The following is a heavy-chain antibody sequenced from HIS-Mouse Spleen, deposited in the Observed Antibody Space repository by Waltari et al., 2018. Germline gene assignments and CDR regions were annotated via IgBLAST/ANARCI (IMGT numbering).Heavy chain of an antibody. J-gene: IGHJ2*01. CDR2: IYYSGSP. CDR1: VGSIRSSSYH. Sequence: HLQLQESGPGLVKPSETLSLTCTVPVGSIRSSSYHWGWIRQPPGKGLEWIGSIYYSGSPYYNPSLKSRVTISVDTSKNQFSLKLSSVTAADTAVYYCAREIPYSSSWYDWYFDLWGRGTLVTVSS. V-gene: IGHV4-39*07. CDR3: AREIPYSSSWYDWYFDL. D-gene: IGHD6-13*01.